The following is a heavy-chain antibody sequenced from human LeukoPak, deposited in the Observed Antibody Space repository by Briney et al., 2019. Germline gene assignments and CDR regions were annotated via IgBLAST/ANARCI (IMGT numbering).Heavy chain of an antibody. J-gene: IGHJ5*02. CDR2: ISGSGGST. CDR1: GFTFSSYA. V-gene: IGHV3-23*01. Sequence: PGGSLRLSCAASGFTFSSYAMSWVRQAPGKGLEWVSAISGSGGSTYYADSVKGRFTISRDNSKNTLYLQMNSLRAEDTAVYYCAKAQQSRLVWFGDLLVNWFDPWGQGTLVTVSS. D-gene: IGHD3-10*01. CDR3: AKAQQSRLVWFGDLLVNWFDP.